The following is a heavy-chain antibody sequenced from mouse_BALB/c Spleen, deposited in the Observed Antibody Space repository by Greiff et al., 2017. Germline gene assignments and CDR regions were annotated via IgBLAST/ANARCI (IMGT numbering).Heavy chain of an antibody. CDR1: GFNIKDTY. CDR2: IDPANGNT. D-gene: IGHD2-3*01. CDR3: ARGDDGYSPFAY. J-gene: IGHJ3*01. Sequence: VQLQQSGAELVKPGASVKLSCTASGFNIKDTYMHWVKQRPEQGLEWIGRIDPANGNTKYDPKFQGKATITADTSSNTAYLQLSSLTSEDTAVYYCARGDDGYSPFAYWGQGTLVTVSA. V-gene: IGHV14-3*02.